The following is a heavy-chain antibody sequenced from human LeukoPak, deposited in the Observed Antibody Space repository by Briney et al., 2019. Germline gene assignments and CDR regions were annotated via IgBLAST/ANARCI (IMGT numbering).Heavy chain of an antibody. D-gene: IGHD1-26*01. CDR2: IYASGKT. Sequence: SSETPSLTCTVSGYSISSGYYWGWIRQPPGKGLEWIGRIYASGKTDYNPYTPSLKSRVAMSLDTSKNQVSLYLTSVTAADTAMYFCARSFSEKFYFESWGQGTLVTVSS. CDR1: GYSISSGYY. V-gene: IGHV4-38-2*02. J-gene: IGHJ4*02. CDR3: ARSFSEKFYFES.